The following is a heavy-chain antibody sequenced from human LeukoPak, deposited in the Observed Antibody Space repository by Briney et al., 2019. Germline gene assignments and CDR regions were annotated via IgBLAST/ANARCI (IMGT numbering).Heavy chain of an antibody. CDR3: AREASSNYYDSSHAFDI. J-gene: IGHJ3*02. CDR2: IWYDGSNK. D-gene: IGHD3-22*01. Sequence: PGRSLRLSCAASGFTFSSYGMHWVRQAPGKGLEWVAVIWYDGSNKYYADSVKGRFTISRDNSKNTLYLKMNSLRAEDTAVYYCAREASSNYYDSSHAFDIWGQGTMVTVSS. CDR1: GFTFSSYG. V-gene: IGHV3-33*01.